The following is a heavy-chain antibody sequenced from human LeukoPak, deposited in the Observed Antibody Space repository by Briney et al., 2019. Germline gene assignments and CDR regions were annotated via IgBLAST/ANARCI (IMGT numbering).Heavy chain of an antibody. D-gene: IGHD3-22*01. CDR3: ARDPNHYYDSSGYYGDY. CDR2: INSNTGNP. J-gene: IGHJ4*02. Sequence: ASVKVSCKASGYTFTSYTMNWVRQAPGQGPEWMGWINSNTGNPTYAQGFTGRFVFSLDTSVSTAYLQISSLKAEDTAVYYCARDPNHYYDSSGYYGDYWGQGTLVTVSS. CDR1: GYTFTSYT. V-gene: IGHV7-4-1*02.